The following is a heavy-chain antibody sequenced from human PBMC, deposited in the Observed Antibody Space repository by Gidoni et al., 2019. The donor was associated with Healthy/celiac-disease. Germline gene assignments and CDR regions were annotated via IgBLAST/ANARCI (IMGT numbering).Heavy chain of an antibody. CDR2: IYYSGST. J-gene: IGHJ4*02. CDR1: GGSISSSSYY. V-gene: IGHV4-39*01. CDR3: ASQRWYRYYFDY. D-gene: IGHD2-15*01. Sequence: QLQLQESGPGLVKPSETLSLTCTVSGGSISSSSYYWGWIRQPPGKGLEWIGSIYYSGSTYYNPSLKSRVTISVDTSKNQFSLKLSSVTAADTAVYYCASQRWYRYYFDYWGQGTLVTVSS.